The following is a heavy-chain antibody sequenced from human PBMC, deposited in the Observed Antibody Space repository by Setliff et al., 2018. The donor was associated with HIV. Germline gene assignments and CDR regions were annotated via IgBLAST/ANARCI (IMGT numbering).Heavy chain of an antibody. CDR1: GFTFSSYE. J-gene: IGHJ4*02. D-gene: IGHD6-19*01. Sequence: PGGSLRLSCAASGFTFSSYEMNWVRQAPGKGLEWVSYISSSGSPIYYADSVKGRFTISRDNANKSLYLQMNSLRAEDTAVYYCSASGWPFDYWGQGTLDTVSS. CDR2: ISSSGSPI. CDR3: SASGWPFDY. V-gene: IGHV3-48*03.